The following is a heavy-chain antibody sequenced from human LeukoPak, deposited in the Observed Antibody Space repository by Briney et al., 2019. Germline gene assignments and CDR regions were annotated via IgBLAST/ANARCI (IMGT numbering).Heavy chain of an antibody. V-gene: IGHV3-9*01. J-gene: IGHJ4*02. CDR2: ISWNSGTI. CDR1: GFTFDDYA. D-gene: IGHD3-22*01. Sequence: PGRSLRLSCAASGFTFDDYAMHWVRQAPGKGLEWVSGISWNSGTIGYADSVRGRFTISRDNAKSSLYLQMNSLRTEDTALYYCGKGDSSGYQPPDYWGQGTLVTVSS. CDR3: GKGDSSGYQPPDY.